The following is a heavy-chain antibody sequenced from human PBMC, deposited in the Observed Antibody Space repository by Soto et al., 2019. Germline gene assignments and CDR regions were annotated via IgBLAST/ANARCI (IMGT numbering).Heavy chain of an antibody. D-gene: IGHD2-2*01. CDR3: ATDSPKYCSSTSCFKWGWFDP. V-gene: IGHV1-24*01. CDR2: FDPEDGET. CDR1: GYTLTELS. J-gene: IGHJ5*02. Sequence: QVQLVQSGAEVKKPGASVKVSCKVSGYTLTELSMHWVRQAPGKGLEWMGGFDPEDGETIYAQKFQGRVTMTEDTSTDXAXMXXSSLRSEDTAVYYCATDSPKYCSSTSCFKWGWFDPWGQGTLVTVSS.